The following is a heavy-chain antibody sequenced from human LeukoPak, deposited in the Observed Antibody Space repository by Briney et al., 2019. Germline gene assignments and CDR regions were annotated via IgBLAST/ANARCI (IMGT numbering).Heavy chain of an antibody. CDR2: INHSGST. CDR1: GGSFSGYC. CDR3: ARGRDSSGYQAFDY. J-gene: IGHJ4*02. D-gene: IGHD3-22*01. V-gene: IGHV4-34*01. Sequence: PSETLSLTCAVYGGSFSGYCWSWIRQPPGKGLEWIGEINHSGSTNYNPSLKSRVTISVDTSKNQFSLKLSSVTAADTAVYYCARGRDSSGYQAFDYWGQGTLVTVSS.